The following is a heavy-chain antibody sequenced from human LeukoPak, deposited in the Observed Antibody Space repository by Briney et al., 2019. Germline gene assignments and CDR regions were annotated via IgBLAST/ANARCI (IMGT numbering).Heavy chain of an antibody. D-gene: IGHD2-8*01. V-gene: IGHV3-23*01. J-gene: IGHJ4*02. CDR3: AKDRMLGEY. Sequence: ETLSLTCTVSGGSISSYYWSWVRQAPGKGLEWVSAISGSGGSTYYADSVKGRFTISRDNSKNTLYLQMNSLRAEDTAVYYCAKDRMLGEYWGQGILVTVSS. CDR2: ISGSGGST. CDR1: GGSISSYY.